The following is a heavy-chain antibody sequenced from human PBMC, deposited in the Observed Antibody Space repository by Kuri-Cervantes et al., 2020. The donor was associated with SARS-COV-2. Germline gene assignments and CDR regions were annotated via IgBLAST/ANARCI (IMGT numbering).Heavy chain of an antibody. V-gene: IGHV3-23*01. J-gene: IGHJ4*02. Sequence: GGSLRLSCAASGFTLSSYAMGWVRQAPGKGLEWVSAISGSGGSTYYADSVKGRFTISRDNSKNTLYLQMNSLRAEDTAVYYCAKDQWELLGGGYWGQGTLVTVSS. CDR1: GFTLSSYA. CDR2: ISGSGGST. CDR3: AKDQWELLGGGY. D-gene: IGHD1-26*01.